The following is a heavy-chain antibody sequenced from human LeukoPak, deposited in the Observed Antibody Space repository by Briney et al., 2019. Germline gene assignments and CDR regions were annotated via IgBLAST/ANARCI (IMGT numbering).Heavy chain of an antibody. D-gene: IGHD1-1*01. J-gene: IGHJ3*02. V-gene: IGHV3-21*01. CDR1: GFTFSDYY. CDR2: ISSSSSYI. Sequence: GGSLRLSCAASGFTFSDYYMNWVRQAPGKGLEWVSSISSSSSYIYYADSVKGRFTISRDNAKNSLYLQMNSLRAEDTAVYYCARDAMALYNWNDGGAFDIWGQGTMVTASS. CDR3: ARDAMALYNWNDGGAFDI.